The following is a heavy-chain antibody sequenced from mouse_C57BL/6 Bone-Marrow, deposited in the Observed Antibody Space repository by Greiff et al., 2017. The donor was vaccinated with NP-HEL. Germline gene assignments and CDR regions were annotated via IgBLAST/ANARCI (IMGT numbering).Heavy chain of an antibody. J-gene: IGHJ2*01. CDR3: VRRDKRRDYFDY. CDR2: IYPGDGDT. V-gene: IGHV1-82*01. Sequence: VQLQQSGPELVKPGASVKISCKASGYAFSSSWMNWVKQRPGKGLEWIGRIYPGDGDTNYNGKFKGKATLTADKSSSTAYMQLSSLTSEDSAVYFCVRRDKRRDYFDYWGQGTTLTVSS. CDR1: GYAFSSSW.